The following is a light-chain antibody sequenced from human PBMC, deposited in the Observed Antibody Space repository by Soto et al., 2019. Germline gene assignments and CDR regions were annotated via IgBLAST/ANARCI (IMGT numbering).Light chain of an antibody. J-gene: IGKJ1*01. CDR2: DAS. CDR3: QHHYTYPYM. V-gene: IGKV1-5*01. Sequence: DIQMTQSPSTLSASVGDRVSITCRASQRIGSWLTWYQQKPGKVPKLLIYDASHLTSGVPSRFSGSGSATEFTLSISSLQPDDFATYYCQHHYTYPYMFGQGTKVDIK. CDR1: QRIGSW.